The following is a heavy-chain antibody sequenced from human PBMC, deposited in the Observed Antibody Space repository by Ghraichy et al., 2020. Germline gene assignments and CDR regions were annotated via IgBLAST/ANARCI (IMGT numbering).Heavy chain of an antibody. V-gene: IGHV3-23*01. D-gene: IGHD3-3*01. CDR3: AKDGAHYDFWSGYSDAYYFDY. J-gene: IGHJ4*02. CDR1: GFTFSSYA. Sequence: GGSLRLSCAASGFTFSSYAMSWVRQAPGKGLEWVSAISGSGGSTYYADSVKGRFTISRDNSKNTLYLQMNSLRAEDTAVYYCAKDGAHYDFWSGYSDAYYFDYWGQGTLVTVSS. CDR2: ISGSGGST.